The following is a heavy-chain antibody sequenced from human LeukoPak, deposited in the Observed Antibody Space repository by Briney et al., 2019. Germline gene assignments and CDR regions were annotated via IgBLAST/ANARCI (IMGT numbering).Heavy chain of an antibody. CDR1: GFTFSSFA. CDR2: ISASGGST. D-gene: IGHD2-21*01. Sequence: GGSLRLSCAASGFTFSSFAMSWVRQAPGKGLEWVSGISASGGSTYYADSVKGRFTISRDNSKNTVSLQMNSLRAEDTAVYYCAKSDCGAAGCKLLNYWGQGTQVTVSS. J-gene: IGHJ4*02. CDR3: AKSDCGAAGCKLLNY. V-gene: IGHV3-23*01.